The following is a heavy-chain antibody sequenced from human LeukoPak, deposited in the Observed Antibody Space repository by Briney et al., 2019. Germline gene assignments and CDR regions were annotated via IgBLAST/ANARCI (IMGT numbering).Heavy chain of an antibody. CDR2: IIPILGIA. V-gene: IGHV1-69*04. CDR1: GGTFSSYA. Sequence: ASVKVSCKASGGTFSSYAISWVRQAPGQGLEWMGRIIPILGIANYAQKLQGRVTMTTDTSTSTAYMELRSLRSDDTAVYYCARFLSDRIDYWGQGTLVTVSS. D-gene: IGHD2/OR15-2a*01. J-gene: IGHJ4*02. CDR3: ARFLSDRIDY.